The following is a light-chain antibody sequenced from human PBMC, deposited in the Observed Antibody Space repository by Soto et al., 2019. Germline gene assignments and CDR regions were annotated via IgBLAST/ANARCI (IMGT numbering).Light chain of an antibody. J-gene: IGKJ5*01. V-gene: IGKV1-39*01. CDR3: QQSSRAPIT. CDR2: KTS. CDR1: QTIGNY. Sequence: DIQLTQSPSSLSVSVGDRVTITCRASQTIGNYVNWYQQKQGKAPKVLIYKTSTLQSGAPSRFRGSGSGPDFTLTIDSLQPEDVATYYCQQSSRAPITFGQGTRLVIK.